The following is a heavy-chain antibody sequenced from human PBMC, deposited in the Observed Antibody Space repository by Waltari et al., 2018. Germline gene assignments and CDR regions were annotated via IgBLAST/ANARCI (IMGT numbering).Heavy chain of an antibody. CDR1: GFPFRSDC. Sequence: QVQLVESGGGVVQPGMSLRLSCAALGFPFRSDCWHWARQAPGKGLEGVAVISYDGSNKCYADSVKGRFTISRDNSKNTLYLQMNSLRAEDTAVYYCAKLSDVWGMDVWGQGTTVTVSS. CDR3: AKLSDVWGMDV. D-gene: IGHD2-21*01. J-gene: IGHJ6*02. V-gene: IGHV3-30*18. CDR2: ISYDGSNK.